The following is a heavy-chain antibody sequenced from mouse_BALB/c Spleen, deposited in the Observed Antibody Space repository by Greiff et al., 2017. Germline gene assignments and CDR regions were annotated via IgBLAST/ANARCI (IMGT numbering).Heavy chain of an antibody. CDR2: IDPANGNT. CDR3: ARDGSSVAWFAY. J-gene: IGHJ3*01. CDR1: GFNIKDTY. V-gene: IGHV14-3*02. Sequence: EVKLQESGAELVKPGASVKLSCTASGFNIKDTYMHWVKQRPEQGLEWIGRIDPANGNTKYDPKFQGKATITADTSSNTAYLQLSSLTSEDTAVYYCARDGSSVAWFAYWGQGTLVTVSA. D-gene: IGHD1-1*01.